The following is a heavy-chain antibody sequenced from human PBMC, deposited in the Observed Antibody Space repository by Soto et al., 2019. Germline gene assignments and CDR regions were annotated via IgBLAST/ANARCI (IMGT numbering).Heavy chain of an antibody. D-gene: IGHD4-17*01. J-gene: IGHJ3*02. CDR2: ISGSGGRT. Sequence: EVPLLESGGGLVQPGGSLRLSCAASGFTFSTYGMSWVRRAPGKGLEYVSGISGSGGRTYYADSVKGRFTISRDNSKNTLYLQMNSLRAEDTAVYYCAKTRGYGDDAFDIWGQGTMVTVSS. V-gene: IGHV3-23*01. CDR3: AKTRGYGDDAFDI. CDR1: GFTFSTYG.